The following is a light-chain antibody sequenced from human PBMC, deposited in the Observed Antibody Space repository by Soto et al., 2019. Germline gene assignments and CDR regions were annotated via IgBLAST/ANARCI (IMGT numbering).Light chain of an antibody. CDR3: SSYAGSNNWV. J-gene: IGLJ3*02. V-gene: IGLV2-8*01. CDR1: SSDVGDYNY. CDR2: EVS. Sequence: QSALTQPPSESGSPGQSVTISCTGTSSDVGDYNYVSWYQQHPGKAPELMIYEVSKRPSGVPDRFSGSKSGNTASLTVSGLQAEDEADYYCSSYAGSNNWVFGGGTKLTVL.